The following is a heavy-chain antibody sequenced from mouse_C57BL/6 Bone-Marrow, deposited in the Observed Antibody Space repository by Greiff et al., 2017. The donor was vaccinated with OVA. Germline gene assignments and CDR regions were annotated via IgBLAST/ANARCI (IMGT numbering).Heavy chain of an antibody. CDR2: LYPGSGST. J-gene: IGHJ1*03. CDR1: GYTFTSYW. D-gene: IGHD1-1*01. CDR3: ARYYYGSSHWYFEV. V-gene: IGHV1-55*01. Sequence: QVQLQQSGAELVKPGASVKMSCKASGYTFTSYWINWVKQRPGQGLEWIGALYPGSGSTNYNEKFKSKATLTVDTSSSTAYMQLSSLTSEDSAVYYCARYYYGSSHWYFEVWGTGTTVTVSS.